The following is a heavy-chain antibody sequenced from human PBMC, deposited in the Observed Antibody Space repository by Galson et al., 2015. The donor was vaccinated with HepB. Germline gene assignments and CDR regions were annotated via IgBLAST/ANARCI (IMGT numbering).Heavy chain of an antibody. CDR3: ARVGTAMVSPLDY. CDR2: IYPGDSDT. J-gene: IGHJ4*02. CDR1: GYSFASYW. D-gene: IGHD5-18*01. V-gene: IGHV5-51*07. Sequence: QSGAEVKKPGESLKISCKGSGYSFASYWIGWVHQMPGKGLEWMGIIYPGDSDTTYSPSFQGQVTISADKSISTAYLQWSSLRASDTAMYYCARVGTAMVSPLDYSGQGTLVTVSS.